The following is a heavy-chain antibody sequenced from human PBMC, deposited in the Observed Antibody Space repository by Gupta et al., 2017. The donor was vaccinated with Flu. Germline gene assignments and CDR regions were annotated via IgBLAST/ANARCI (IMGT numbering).Heavy chain of an antibody. J-gene: IGHJ6*02. Sequence: DAQLEASGGGWVAPWGSLSLSCAASGFIFSKAWMSWIRQAPGKGMGWVGRIKRKIEGESTDNAEPVKGRFSISRDDSENTLVLNLSSLKNEDTGVYYCTTLSTTFRSDGYNAMDGWGQGTTVIVSS. CDR3: TTLSTTFRSDGYNAMDG. V-gene: IGHV3-15*01. D-gene: IGHD3-9*01. CDR2: IKRKIEGEST. CDR1: GFIFSKAW.